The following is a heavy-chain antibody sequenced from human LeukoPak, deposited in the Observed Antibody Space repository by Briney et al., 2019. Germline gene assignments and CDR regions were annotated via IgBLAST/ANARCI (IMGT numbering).Heavy chain of an antibody. V-gene: IGHV1-2*02. CDR2: INPNSGGT. J-gene: IGHJ4*02. Sequence: ASVKVSCKASGYTFSGYYMHWVRQAPGQGLEWMGWINPNSGGTNYAQKFQGRVSMTRDMSINTAYMELSGLRSDDTAIYYCARVVSGFYYILHFWGQGTLVTVSS. CDR1: GYTFSGYY. D-gene: IGHD3-22*01. CDR3: ARVVSGFYYILHF.